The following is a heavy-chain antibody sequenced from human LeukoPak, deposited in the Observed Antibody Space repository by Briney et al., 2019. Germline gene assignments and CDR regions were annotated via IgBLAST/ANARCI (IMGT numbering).Heavy chain of an antibody. D-gene: IGHD3-16*01. CDR1: GFTFSNAW. CDR3: TTASYDYVWGSYS. Sequence: GGSLRLSCAASGFTFSNAWMNWVRQAPGKGLEWVGRIKSKTDGGTTDYAAPVKGRFTISRDDSKNTLYLQMNSLKTEDTAVYCCTTASYDYVWGSYSWGQGTLVTVSS. J-gene: IGHJ4*02. V-gene: IGHV3-15*07. CDR2: IKSKTDGGTT.